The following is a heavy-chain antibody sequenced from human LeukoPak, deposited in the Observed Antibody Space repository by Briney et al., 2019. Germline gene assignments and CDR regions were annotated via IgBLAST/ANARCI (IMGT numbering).Heavy chain of an antibody. CDR2: MHLDGST. V-gene: IGHV4/OR15-8*02. CDR1: GGSITNNNW. CDR3: VTASSKSLPN. Sequence: TSETLSLTCAVSGGSITNNNWWAWVRQPPTKGLEWIAEMHLDGSTNYNPSLKSRVTISIDKSRNQFSLTLTSVTAADTAIYYCVTASSKSLPNWGRGTLVTVSS. J-gene: IGHJ4*02. D-gene: IGHD5/OR15-5a*01.